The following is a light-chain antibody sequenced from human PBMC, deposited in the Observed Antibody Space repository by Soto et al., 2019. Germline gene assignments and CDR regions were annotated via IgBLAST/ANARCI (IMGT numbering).Light chain of an antibody. CDR1: QGISSY. J-gene: IGKJ4*01. Sequence: AIRMTQSPSSLSASTGDRVTITCRASQGISSYLAWYQQKPGKAPKLLIYAASYLGNGVPSRFSGSGSGAYFTLTISSLQPEDLATYYCQQSYTTPLTFGGGTNVDIK. CDR3: QQSYTTPLT. V-gene: IGKV1-8*01. CDR2: AAS.